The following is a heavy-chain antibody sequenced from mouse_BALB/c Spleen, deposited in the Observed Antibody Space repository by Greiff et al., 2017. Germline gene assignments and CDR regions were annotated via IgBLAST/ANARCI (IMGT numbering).Heavy chain of an antibody. V-gene: IGHV1-66*01. D-gene: IGHD2-3*01. Sequence: VQLQESGAELVKPGASVKLSCKTPGFTFTSGYIGWLKQKPGQGLEWIAWIYPGTGGTSYNQKFTGKAQLTVDTSSSTAYMQFSSLTTEDSAIYYCARDGYYGYFDYWGQGTTLTVSS. CDR3: ARDGYYGYFDY. J-gene: IGHJ2*01. CDR2: IYPGTGGT. CDR1: GFTFTSGY.